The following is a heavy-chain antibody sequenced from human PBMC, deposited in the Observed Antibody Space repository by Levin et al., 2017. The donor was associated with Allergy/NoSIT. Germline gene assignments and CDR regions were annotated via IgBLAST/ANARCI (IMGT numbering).Heavy chain of an antibody. CDR1: GFTFSSYS. V-gene: IGHV3-48*04. D-gene: IGHD3-3*01. CDR2: ISSSSSTI. J-gene: IGHJ3*02. CDR3: ARSLRGVVIRWIGAFDI. Sequence: AGGSLRLSCAASGFTFSSYSMNWVRQAPGKGLEWVSYISSSSSTIYYADSVKGRFTISRDNAKNSLYLQMNSLRAEDTAVYYCARSLRGVVIRWIGAFDIWGQGTMVTVSS.